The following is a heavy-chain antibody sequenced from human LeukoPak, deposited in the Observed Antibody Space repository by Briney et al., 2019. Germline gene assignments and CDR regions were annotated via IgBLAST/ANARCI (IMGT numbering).Heavy chain of an antibody. CDR3: ASAPQLWSTTYYYYYYYMDV. Sequence: GGSLRLSCAASGFTFSSYWMSWVRQAPGKGLEWVANIKQDGSEKYYVDSAKGRFTISRDNAKNSLYLQMNSLRAEDTAVYYCASAPQLWSTTYYYYYYYMDVWGKGTTVTVSS. CDR2: IKQDGSEK. V-gene: IGHV3-7*01. CDR1: GFTFSSYW. J-gene: IGHJ6*03. D-gene: IGHD5-18*01.